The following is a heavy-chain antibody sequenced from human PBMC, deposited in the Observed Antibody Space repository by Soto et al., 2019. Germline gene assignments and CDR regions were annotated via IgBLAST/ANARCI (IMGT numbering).Heavy chain of an antibody. CDR2: VASKPEGYTT. CDR3: TTEIGYCFSTSCYAGYDAFDI. D-gene: IGHD2-2*01. J-gene: IGHJ3*02. V-gene: IGHV3-73*01. CDR1: GYTFSDTA. Sequence: SLRLSCAASGYTFSDTAIHWVRQAPGKGLEWVGRVASKPEGYTTTYGASVKGRFTISRDESQNTAYLQMNSLKTEDTAVYYCTTEIGYCFSTSCYAGYDAFDIWGQGTMVTVSS.